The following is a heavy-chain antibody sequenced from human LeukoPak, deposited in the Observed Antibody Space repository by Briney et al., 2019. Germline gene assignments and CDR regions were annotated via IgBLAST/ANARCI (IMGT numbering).Heavy chain of an antibody. V-gene: IGHV4-34*01. CDR2: INHSGST. J-gene: IGHJ4*02. D-gene: IGHD1-20*01. CDR3: ARVRYNWNRDFDY. CDR1: GGSFSGYY. Sequence: SETLSLTCAVYGGSFSGYYWSWIRQPPGKGLEWIGEINHSGSTNYNPSLKSRVTISVDTSKNQFSLKLSSVTAADTAVYYCARVRYNWNRDFDYWGQGTLVTVSS.